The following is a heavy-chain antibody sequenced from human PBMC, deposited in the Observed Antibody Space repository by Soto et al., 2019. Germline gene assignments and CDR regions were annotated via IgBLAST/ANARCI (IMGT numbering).Heavy chain of an antibody. CDR2: INHSGSS. J-gene: IGHJ2*01. CDR3: ARMAGPWYFDL. CDR1: GGSFSVFY. Sequence: QVQLQPWGAGLLKPSETLSLTCAVHGGSFSVFYWTWIRQPPGKGLEWIGEINHSGSSNYNPPLKSRVTMSPDTSRNQFSLSLNSVTAADTAVYYCARMAGPWYFDLWRRGTLVTVSS. V-gene: IGHV4-34*01.